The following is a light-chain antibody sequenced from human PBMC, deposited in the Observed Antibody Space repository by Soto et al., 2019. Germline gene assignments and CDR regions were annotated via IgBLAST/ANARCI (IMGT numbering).Light chain of an antibody. CDR3: QQYGNSPWT. CDR1: QSVSSSY. CDR2: DAS. V-gene: IGKV3-20*01. J-gene: IGKJ1*01. Sequence: EIVLTQSPGTLSLSPGERATLSCRASQSVSSSYLAWYQQKPGQAPRLLIYDASSRATGIPDRFSGGGSGTDFTLTINRLEPEDFAVYYCQQYGNSPWTFGQGTKVDIK.